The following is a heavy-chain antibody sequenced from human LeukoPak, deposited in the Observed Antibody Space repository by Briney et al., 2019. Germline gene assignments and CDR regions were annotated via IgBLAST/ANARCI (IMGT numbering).Heavy chain of an antibody. V-gene: IGHV1-2*06. J-gene: IGHJ4*02. Sequence: ASVKVSYKASGYTFTGYYMHWVRQAPGQGLEWMVRIKPNSGGTNYAQKFQGRVTMTRDTAISTGYMELSRLRSDDTAVYYCAYETYYYDSSGYGREYYFDYWGQGTLVTVSS. CDR1: GYTFTGYY. CDR3: AYETYYYDSSGYGREYYFDY. D-gene: IGHD3-22*01. CDR2: IKPNSGGT.